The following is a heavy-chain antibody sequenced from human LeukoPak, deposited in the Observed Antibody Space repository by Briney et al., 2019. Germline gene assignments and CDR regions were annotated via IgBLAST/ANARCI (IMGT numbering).Heavy chain of an antibody. J-gene: IGHJ4*02. Sequence: GGSLRLSCVASGFTFSDYGMYWVRQAPGKGLEWVTVISYHGNNKYYTDSVKGRFSISRDNSKNTLYLQMNSLRDDDTAIYYCVKDSSYRHVAAEGYCDFWGQGTLVTVSS. V-gene: IGHV3-30*18. CDR2: ISYHGNNK. CDR3: VKDSSYRHVAAEGYCDF. CDR1: GFTFSDYG. D-gene: IGHD6-13*01.